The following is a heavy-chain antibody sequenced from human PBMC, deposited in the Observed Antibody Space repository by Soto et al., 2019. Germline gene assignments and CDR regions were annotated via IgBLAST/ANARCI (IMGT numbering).Heavy chain of an antibody. V-gene: IGHV4-59*08. CDR3: ARQRTAYYYFDY. CDR2: ISYSGST. CDR1: GGSISNYY. Sequence: PSETLSLTCTVSGGSISNYYWTWIRQPPGKGLEWIGYISYSGSTNYNPSLQSRVTISVDTSKKQFSLKLSSVTAADTAVYYCARQRTAYYYFDYWGQGTLVTVSS. D-gene: IGHD5-18*01. J-gene: IGHJ4*02.